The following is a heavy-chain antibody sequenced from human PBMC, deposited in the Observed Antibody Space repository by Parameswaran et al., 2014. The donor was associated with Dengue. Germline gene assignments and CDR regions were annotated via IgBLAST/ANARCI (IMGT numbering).Heavy chain of an antibody. V-gene: IGHV1-8*01. J-gene: IGHJ4*02. D-gene: IGHD6-19*01. CDR3: ARQGPVAGFDY. CDR2: MNPNSGNT. Sequence: WVRQAPGQGLEWMGWMNPNSGNTGYAQKFQGRVTMTRNTSISTAYMEPSSLRSEDTAVYYCARQGPVAGFDYWGQGTLVTVSS.